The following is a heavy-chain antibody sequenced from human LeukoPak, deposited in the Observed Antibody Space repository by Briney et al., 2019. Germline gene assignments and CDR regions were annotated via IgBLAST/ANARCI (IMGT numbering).Heavy chain of an antibody. CDR2: ISGRGRGGST. CDR3: AKVGIDGSGPFDH. V-gene: IGHV3-23*01. CDR1: GFTFSTFA. J-gene: IGHJ4*02. Sequence: GGSLRLSCAASGFTFSTFALSWVRQAPGKGLEWVSAISGRGRGGSTNYADSVKGRFTISRDNSKNTLYLQMNSLRAEDTAVYYCAKVGIDGSGPFDHWGQGTLVTVSS. D-gene: IGHD3-10*01.